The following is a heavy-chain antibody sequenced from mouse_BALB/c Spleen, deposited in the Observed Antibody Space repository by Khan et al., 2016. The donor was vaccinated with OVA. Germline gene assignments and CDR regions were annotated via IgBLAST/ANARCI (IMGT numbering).Heavy chain of an antibody. CDR3: ARLYCGRVNFYAMDY. J-gene: IGHJ4*01. CDR2: ILGDGTT. CDR1: GFSLTSYG. Sequence: QVQLKESGPGLVAPSQSLSITCTVSGFSLTSYGVTWVRQPPGKGLEWLGVILGDGTTNYHSALISRLTIHKDNSESQVFLKLNSLQTDDTATSYGARLYCGRVNFYAMDYWGQGTPVTVSS. V-gene: IGHV2-3*01.